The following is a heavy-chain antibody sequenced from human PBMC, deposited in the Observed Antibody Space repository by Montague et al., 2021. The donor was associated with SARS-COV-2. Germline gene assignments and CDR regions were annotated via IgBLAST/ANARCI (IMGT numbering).Heavy chain of an antibody. CDR2: INHSANT. Sequence: SETLSLTCAVYGGSLSGYHWSWIRQPPEKGLEWIGEINHSANTKXNPSLKSPVTISIDTSKNQFSLKLSSVTAADTAAYYCARLRYYGGNSGFQGLVDYWGQGALVTVSS. V-gene: IGHV4-34*01. J-gene: IGHJ4*02. CDR3: ARLRYYGGNSGFQGLVDY. D-gene: IGHD4-23*01. CDR1: GGSLSGYH.